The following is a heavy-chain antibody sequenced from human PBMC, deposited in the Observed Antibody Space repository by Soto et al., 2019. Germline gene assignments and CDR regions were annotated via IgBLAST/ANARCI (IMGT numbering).Heavy chain of an antibody. D-gene: IGHD6-13*01. CDR1: GGSISSSYW. Sequence: QVELQESGPGLVKPSGTLSLTCAVSGGSISSSYWWSWVRQPPGKGLEWIGEIYHSGSANYNPSLKSRVTISVENSKTQFSLKLSSVTAADTAVYYCARYIAASGTYYFDYWGQGTLVTVSS. J-gene: IGHJ4*02. CDR2: IYHSGSA. V-gene: IGHV4-4*02. CDR3: ARYIAASGTYYFDY.